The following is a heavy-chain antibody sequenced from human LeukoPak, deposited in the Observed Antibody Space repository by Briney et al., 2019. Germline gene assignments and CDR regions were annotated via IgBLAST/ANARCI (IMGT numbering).Heavy chain of an antibody. D-gene: IGHD2-2*01. J-gene: IGHJ5*02. CDR3: ARGVVPAASRTNWFDP. CDR1: GGSFSGYY. Sequence: PSETLSLTCAVYGGSFSGYYWSWIRQPPGKGLEWIGEINHSGSTNYNPSLKSRVTISVDTSKNQSSLKLSSVTAADTAVYYCARGVVPAASRTNWFDPWGQGTLVTVSS. V-gene: IGHV4-34*01. CDR2: INHSGST.